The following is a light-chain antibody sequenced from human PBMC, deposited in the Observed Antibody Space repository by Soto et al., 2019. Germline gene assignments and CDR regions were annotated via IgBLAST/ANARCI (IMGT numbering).Light chain of an antibody. Sequence: EIVLTQSPGTLSLSPGETATISCRASQAVSSSYLAWYQQKPGQAPRVLIYDASTRAAGIPDRFSGSGYGTDFTLTISSLEPEDFAVYYCQQYGGGYIFGQGTKLEIK. V-gene: IGKV3-20*01. CDR1: QAVSSSY. CDR2: DAS. J-gene: IGKJ2*01. CDR3: QQYGGGYI.